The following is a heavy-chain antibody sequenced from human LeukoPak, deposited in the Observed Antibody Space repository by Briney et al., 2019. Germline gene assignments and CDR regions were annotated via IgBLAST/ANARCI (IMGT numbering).Heavy chain of an antibody. Sequence: PSETLSLTCIVSGGSISSDNYYWSWIRQPPGEGLEEIGSFHGGLIFYKSSLTSRVTISVDTSKSQFSLKLSSVTAADTAVYYCARGVANMVREAPEPHWFDPWGQGTLVTVSS. CDR2: FHGGLI. V-gene: IGHV4-39*07. CDR3: ARGVANMVREAPEPHWFDP. J-gene: IGHJ5*02. CDR1: GGSISSDNYY. D-gene: IGHD3-10*01.